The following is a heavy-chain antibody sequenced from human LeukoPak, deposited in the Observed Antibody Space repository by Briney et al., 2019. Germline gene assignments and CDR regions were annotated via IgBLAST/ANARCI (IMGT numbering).Heavy chain of an antibody. CDR3: ARASDDSSGRDAFDI. V-gene: IGHV3-48*02. D-gene: IGHD3-22*01. CDR1: GFTFSSYS. J-gene: IGHJ3*02. CDR2: ISSSSSTI. Sequence: GGSLRLPCAASGFTFSSYSMNWVRQAPGKGLEWVSYISSSSSTIYYADSVKGRFTISRDNAKNSLYLQMNSLRDEDTAVYYCARASDDSSGRDAFDIWGQGTMVTVSS.